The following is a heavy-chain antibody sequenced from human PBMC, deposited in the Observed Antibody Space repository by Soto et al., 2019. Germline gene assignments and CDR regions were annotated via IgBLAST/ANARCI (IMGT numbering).Heavy chain of an antibody. V-gene: IGHV4-59*08. D-gene: IGHD3-9*01. CDR1: GGSISSYY. Sequence: PSETLSLTCTVSGGSISSYYWSWIRQPPGKGLEWIGYIYYSGSTYYNPSLKSRVTISVDTSKNQFSLKLSSVTAADTAVYYCARRGDILTGYFSFSWFDPWGQGTLVTVSS. CDR2: IYYSGST. J-gene: IGHJ5*02. CDR3: ARRGDILTGYFSFSWFDP.